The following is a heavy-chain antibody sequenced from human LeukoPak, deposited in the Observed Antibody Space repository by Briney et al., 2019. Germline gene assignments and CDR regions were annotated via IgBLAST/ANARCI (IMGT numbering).Heavy chain of an antibody. CDR3: ARGMNWNDLDY. J-gene: IGHJ4*02. D-gene: IGHD1-1*01. CDR2: ISSSGSTI. CDR1: GFTFSSYE. Sequence: PGGSLRLSCAASGFTFSSYEMNWVRQAPGKGLEGFSYISSSGSTIYYADSVKGRFTISRDNAKNSLYLQMNSLRAEDTAVYYCARGMNWNDLDYWGQGTLVTVSS. V-gene: IGHV3-48*03.